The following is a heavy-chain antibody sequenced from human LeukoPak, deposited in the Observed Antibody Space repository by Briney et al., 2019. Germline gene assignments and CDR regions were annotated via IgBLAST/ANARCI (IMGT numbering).Heavy chain of an antibody. CDR2: ITGSGATT. CDR1: GFTFSGHG. CDR3: AKSKRWLTNYYMDV. J-gene: IGHJ6*03. V-gene: IGHV3-23*01. D-gene: IGHD5-24*01. Sequence: GGTLRLSCAASGFTFSGHGMNWVRQAPGKGLEWVSGITGSGATTYYADSVKGRFTISRDNSKNALYLQMNSLRAEDTAVYYCAKSKRWLTNYYMDVWGKGTTVTVSS.